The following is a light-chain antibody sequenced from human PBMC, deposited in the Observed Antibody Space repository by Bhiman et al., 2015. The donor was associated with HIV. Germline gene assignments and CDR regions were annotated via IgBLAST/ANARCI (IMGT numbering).Light chain of an antibody. CDR2: DVS. V-gene: IGLV2-14*01. CDR3: CSYTTSTTLCV. CDR1: SSDVGGYDY. Sequence: QSALTQPASVSGSPGQSITISCTGTSSDVGGYDYVSWYQQYPGKAPKLMIYDVSERPSGVSNRFSGSTSGNTASLTISGLQAEDEADYYCCSYTTSTTLCVFGTGTKVPVL. J-gene: IGLJ1*01.